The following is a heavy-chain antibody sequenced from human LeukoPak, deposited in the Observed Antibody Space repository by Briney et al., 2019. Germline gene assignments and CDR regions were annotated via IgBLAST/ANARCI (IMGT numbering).Heavy chain of an antibody. CDR3: AKHYGDYFLDF. CDR1: GFTFSNSA. Sequence: PGGALRLSCAASGFTFSNSAMSWVRQSPGKGLEWVSFISGYSVTTYYADSVQGRFTGSRDNSKKTLYLQMHSLRDEDTAIYYCAKHYGDYFLDFWGQGTLVTVSS. D-gene: IGHD4-17*01. V-gene: IGHV3-23*01. CDR2: ISGYSVTT. J-gene: IGHJ4*02.